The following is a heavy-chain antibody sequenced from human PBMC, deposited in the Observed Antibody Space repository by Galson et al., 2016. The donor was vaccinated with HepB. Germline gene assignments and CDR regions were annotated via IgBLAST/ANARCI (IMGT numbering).Heavy chain of an antibody. CDR2: INHSGST. V-gene: IGHV4-34*01. D-gene: IGHD4-17*01. Sequence: QPPGKGLEWIGEINHSGSTNYNPSLKSRVTISVDTSKNQFSLKLSSVTAADTAVYYCARGDNPDYGDYAPAYYYMDVWGKGTTVTVSS. CDR3: ARGDNPDYGDYAPAYYYMDV. J-gene: IGHJ6*03.